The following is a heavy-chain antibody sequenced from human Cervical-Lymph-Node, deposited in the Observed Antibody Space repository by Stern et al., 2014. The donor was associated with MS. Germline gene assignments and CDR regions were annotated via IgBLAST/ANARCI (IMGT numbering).Heavy chain of an antibody. J-gene: IGHJ4*02. V-gene: IGHV4-59*08. CDR1: GGSISSYY. CDR3: ARRLGSGWYGPIGY. CDR2: FYDSGGT. D-gene: IGHD6-19*01. Sequence: VQLVESGPGLVKPSETLSLTCTVSGGSISSYYWTWIRQPPGKGLEWIGHFYDSGGTNYNPSFNSRVTISVDTSKNQFSLKLSSVTAADTAVYYCARRLGSGWYGPIGYWGQGTLVTVSS.